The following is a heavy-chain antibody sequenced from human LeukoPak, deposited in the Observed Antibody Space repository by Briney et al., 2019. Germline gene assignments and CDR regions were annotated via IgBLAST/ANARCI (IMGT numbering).Heavy chain of an antibody. J-gene: IGHJ4*02. CDR3: ARESPPIVGAAPFAY. D-gene: IGHD1-26*01. Sequence: SETLSLTCTVSGGSISSGSYYWSWIRQPAGKGLEWIGRIYTSGSTNYNPSLKSRVTISVDTSKNQFSLKLSSVTAADTAVYYCARESPPIVGAAPFAYWGQGTLVTVSS. CDR1: GGSISSGSYY. V-gene: IGHV4-61*02. CDR2: IYTSGST.